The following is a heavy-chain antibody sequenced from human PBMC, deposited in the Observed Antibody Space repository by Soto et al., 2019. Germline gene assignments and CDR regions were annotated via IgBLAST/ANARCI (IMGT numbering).Heavy chain of an antibody. CDR1: GGSFSGYY. D-gene: IGHD3-3*01. CDR3: AILIYDFWSGYYKAREYYYMDV. J-gene: IGHJ6*03. Sequence: SETLSLTCAVYGGSFSGYYWSWIRQPPGKGLEWIGEINHSGSTNYNPSLKSRVTISVDTSKNQFSLKLSSVTAADTAVYYCAILIYDFWSGYYKAREYYYMDVWGKGTTVTVSS. CDR2: INHSGST. V-gene: IGHV4-34*01.